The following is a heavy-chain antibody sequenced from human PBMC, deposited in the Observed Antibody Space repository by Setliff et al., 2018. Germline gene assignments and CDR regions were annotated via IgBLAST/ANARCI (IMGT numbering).Heavy chain of an antibody. D-gene: IGHD3-22*01. CDR1: GYTFSTYW. J-gene: IGHJ4*02. CDR2: IYPGDSDA. CDR3: ASGFYGSSGYYSPIDY. Sequence: HGESLKISCKASGYTFSTYWMGWVRQMPGKGLEWMGIIYPGDSDARYSPSFQGQVTISADKSISTAYLQWSSLKASDTAMYYCASGFYGSSGYYSPIDYWGQGALVTVSS. V-gene: IGHV5-51*01.